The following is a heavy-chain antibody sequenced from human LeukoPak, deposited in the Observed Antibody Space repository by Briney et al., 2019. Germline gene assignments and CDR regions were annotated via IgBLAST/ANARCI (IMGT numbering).Heavy chain of an antibody. CDR3: AREGLGLFDY. D-gene: IGHD3-16*01. J-gene: IGHJ4*02. CDR1: GGSISSSSYY. CDR2: IYYSGST. V-gene: IGHV4-39*07. Sequence: SETLSLTCTISGGSISSSSYYWGWIRQPPGKGLEWIGSIYYSGSTHYNPSLRSRVTIAEDTSQNQFSLKLSSVTAADTAMYYCAREGLGLFDYWGQGTLVTVSS.